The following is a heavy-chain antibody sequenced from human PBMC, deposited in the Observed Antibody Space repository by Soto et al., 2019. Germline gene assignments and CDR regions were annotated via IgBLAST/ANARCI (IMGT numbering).Heavy chain of an antibody. J-gene: IGHJ6*02. CDR1: GDIFSGYY. V-gene: IGHV1-46*01. CDR2: INPIGTIP. D-gene: IGHD3-10*01. Sequence: QVQLVQSGAEVKKPGASVKVSCKASGDIFSGYYVHWVRQAPGQGLEWMGMINPIGTIPTYAQELRGRVTLTWDPSTSTVNMDLSSLRSDDTAMYYCASSRLIRGAESDFGLDVWGQGTTVTVSS. CDR3: ASSRLIRGAESDFGLDV.